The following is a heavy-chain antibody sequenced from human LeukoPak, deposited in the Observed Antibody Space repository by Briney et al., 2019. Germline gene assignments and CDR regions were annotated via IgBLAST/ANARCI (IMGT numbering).Heavy chain of an antibody. Sequence: GGSLGLSCAASGFTFSDYYMSWIRQAPGKGLEWVSYISSSGSTIYYADSVKGRFTISRDNAKNSLYLQMNSLRAEDTAVYYCASRGYSYGYDYYYYYYMDVWGKGTTVTVSS. CDR1: GFTFSDYY. J-gene: IGHJ6*03. CDR2: ISSSGSTI. D-gene: IGHD5-18*01. V-gene: IGHV3-11*04. CDR3: ASRGYSYGYDYYYYYYMDV.